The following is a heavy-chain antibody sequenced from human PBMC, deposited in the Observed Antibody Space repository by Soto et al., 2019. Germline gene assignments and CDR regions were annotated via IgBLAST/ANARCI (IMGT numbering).Heavy chain of an antibody. Sequence: GGSLRLSCAASGFTFSSYGINWVRQAPGKGLEWVSSISSSSSYIYYADSVKGRFTISRDNAKNSLYLQMNSLRAEDTAVYYCARAFVDTGMVHDYWGQGTLVTVCS. V-gene: IGHV3-21*01. CDR2: ISSSSSYI. J-gene: IGHJ4*02. CDR1: GFTFSSYG. CDR3: ARAFVDTGMVHDY. D-gene: IGHD5-18*01.